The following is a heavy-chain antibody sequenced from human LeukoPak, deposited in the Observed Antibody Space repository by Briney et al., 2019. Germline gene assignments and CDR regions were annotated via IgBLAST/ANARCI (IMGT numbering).Heavy chain of an antibody. J-gene: IGHJ5*02. D-gene: IGHD2-15*01. CDR1: GFTFPDYA. V-gene: IGHV3-49*04. CDR2: IRSEAYGGTA. CDR3: TRAVYCSGGSCSFDP. Sequence: GGSLRLSCTTSGFTFPDYAMTWVRQAPGKGLESAGFIRSEAYGGTAEYAASVKGRFTISRHDSKSIAYLQMNSLKTEDTAVYYCTRAVYCSGGSCSFDPWGQGTLVTVSS.